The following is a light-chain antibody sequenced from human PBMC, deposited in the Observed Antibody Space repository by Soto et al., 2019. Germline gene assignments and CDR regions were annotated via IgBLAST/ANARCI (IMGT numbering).Light chain of an antibody. CDR1: QSVGRN. V-gene: IGKV3D-15*01. CDR2: GAS. Sequence: EIVMTQSPASLSVSPGERAALSCRASQSVGRNLAWYQQKPGQAPRLLIYGASSRATGIPDRFSGSGSGTDFTLTISRLEPEDIATYYCQQYDNLPITFGQGTRLEI. J-gene: IGKJ5*01. CDR3: QQYDNLPIT.